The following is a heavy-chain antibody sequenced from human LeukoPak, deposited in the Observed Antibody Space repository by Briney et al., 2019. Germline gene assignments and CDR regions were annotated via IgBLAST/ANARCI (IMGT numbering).Heavy chain of an antibody. Sequence: PGRSLRLSCAASGFTFSSYGMHWVRQAPGKGLEWVAVIWYDGSNKYYADSVKGRFTISRDNSKNTMYLQMNSLRAEDTAVYYCARDACSSTICSAGGNWFDPWGQGTLVTVSS. CDR2: IWYDGSNK. D-gene: IGHD2-2*01. CDR1: GFTFSSYG. J-gene: IGHJ5*02. CDR3: ARDACSSTICSAGGNWFDP. V-gene: IGHV3-33*01.